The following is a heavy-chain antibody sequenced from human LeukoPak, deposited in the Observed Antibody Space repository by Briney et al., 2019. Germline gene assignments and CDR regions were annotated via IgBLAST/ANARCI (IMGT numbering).Heavy chain of an antibody. J-gene: IGHJ6*02. CDR1: GFSFSDHG. Sequence: AGGSLRLSCAASGFSFSDHGMHWVRQAPGKGLVWVSRINSDGSSTSYADSVKGRFTISRDNAKNTLYLQMNSQRAEDTAVYYCARGGYYYDSSGYPYYYGMDVWGQGTTVTVSS. D-gene: IGHD3-22*01. CDR3: ARGGYYYDSSGYPYYYGMDV. CDR2: INSDGSST. V-gene: IGHV3-74*01.